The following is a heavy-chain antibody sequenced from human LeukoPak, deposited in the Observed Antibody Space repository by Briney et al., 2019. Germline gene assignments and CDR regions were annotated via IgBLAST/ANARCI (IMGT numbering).Heavy chain of an antibody. CDR2: IYYSGST. D-gene: IGHD3-22*01. J-gene: IGHJ4*02. CDR3: ARDLRGYRKYYFDY. Sequence: PSETLSLTCTVSGGSISSSSYYWGWIRQPPGKGLEWIGSIYYSGSTYYNPSLKSRVTISVDTSKNQFSLKLSSVTAADTAVYYCARDLRGYRKYYFDYWGQGTLVTVSS. CDR1: GGSISSSSYY. V-gene: IGHV4-39*07.